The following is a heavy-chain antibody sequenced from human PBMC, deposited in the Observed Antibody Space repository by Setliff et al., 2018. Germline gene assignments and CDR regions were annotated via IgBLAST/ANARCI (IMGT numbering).Heavy chain of an antibody. CDR2: ISHSGNT. Sequence: PSETLSLTCAVYGESFSGYFWSWIRQTPEKGLEWIGEISHSGNTNYNPSLKSRVTISVDTSNNHFSLKLSSVTAADTAVYYCARHFRSSKVQFLEYLTDYYFDSWGQGTLVTVSS. CDR1: GESFSGYF. D-gene: IGHD3-3*01. V-gene: IGHV4-34*01. CDR3: ARHFRSSKVQFLEYLTDYYFDS. J-gene: IGHJ4*02.